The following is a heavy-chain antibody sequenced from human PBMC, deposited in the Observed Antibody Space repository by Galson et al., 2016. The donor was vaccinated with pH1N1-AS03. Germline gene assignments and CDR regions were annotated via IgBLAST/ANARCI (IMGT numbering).Heavy chain of an antibody. J-gene: IGHJ5*02. CDR1: GGSISSTLYY. V-gene: IGHV4-39*01. D-gene: IGHD3-9*01. CDR3: ARQGHILTGYSGWFDP. CDR2: IYYSGSS. Sequence: LSLTCTVSGGSISSTLYYWGWIRQPPGKGLEWIGSIYYSGSSYHNPSLKSRVTISVDTSKNQFSLKLSSVTAADTAVYYCARQGHILTGYSGWFDPWGQGTLVTVSS.